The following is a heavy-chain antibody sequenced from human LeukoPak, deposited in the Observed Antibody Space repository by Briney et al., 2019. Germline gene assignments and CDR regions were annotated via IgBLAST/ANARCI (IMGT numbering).Heavy chain of an antibody. CDR2: VNPNSGGT. Sequence: ASVKVSCKASGYTFTGYSMHWVRQAPGQGLEWMGRVNPNSGGTNYAQKLQGRVTMTTDTSTSTAYMELRSLRSDDTAVYYCARGNNYDFWSGYYRFDPWGQGTLVTVSS. V-gene: IGHV1-2*06. J-gene: IGHJ5*02. D-gene: IGHD3-3*01. CDR3: ARGNNYDFWSGYYRFDP. CDR1: GYTFTGYS.